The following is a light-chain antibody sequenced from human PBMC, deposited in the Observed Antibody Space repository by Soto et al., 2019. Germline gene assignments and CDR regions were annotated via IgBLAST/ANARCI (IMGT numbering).Light chain of an antibody. CDR3: QRYNNWPLT. Sequence: EIVMTQSPATLSVSPGERVTLSCRASQGIGDTLAWYQNKAGQTPSLLIYDTSTRATSVPARFSGSRSGTEFTLTINSLQSEDVAVYYCQRYNNWPLTFGGGTKVDIK. CDR2: DTS. J-gene: IGKJ4*01. CDR1: QGIGDT. V-gene: IGKV3-15*01.